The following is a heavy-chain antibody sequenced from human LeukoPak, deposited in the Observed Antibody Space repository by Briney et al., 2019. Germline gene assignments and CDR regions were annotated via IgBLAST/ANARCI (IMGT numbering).Heavy chain of an antibody. D-gene: IGHD2-21*02. CDR1: GGSFTDYY. Sequence: SETLPLTCAVYGGSFTDYYWSWIRHLPGKGLEWIGEIHHRAGANYNPSLWGRVTISADTSKNQFSLHLTSVTAADTATFYCARGPVRDDGLTGISYYFGLDVWGHGTTVTVFS. J-gene: IGHJ6*02. V-gene: IGHV4-34*01. CDR2: IHHRAGA. CDR3: ARGPVRDDGLTGISYYFGLDV.